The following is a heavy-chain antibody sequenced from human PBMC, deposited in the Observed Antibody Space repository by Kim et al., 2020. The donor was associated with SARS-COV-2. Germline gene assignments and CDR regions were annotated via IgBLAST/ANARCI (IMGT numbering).Heavy chain of an antibody. D-gene: IGHD1-1*01. Sequence: GGSLRLSCAASGFTTSNYAMSWVRQTPGKGLEWVSSITSPGATHYLDSVRGRFSISRDNSKNTVYLEMNSLRADDTALYYCVKAFSPPQRGTNFVTFDLWGRGTVVTVSS. CDR1: GFTTSNYA. V-gene: IGHV3-23*01. J-gene: IGHJ3*01. CDR2: ITSPGAT. CDR3: VKAFSPPQRGTNFVTFDL.